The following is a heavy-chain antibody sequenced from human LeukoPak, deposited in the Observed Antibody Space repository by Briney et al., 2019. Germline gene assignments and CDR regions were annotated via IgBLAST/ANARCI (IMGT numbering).Heavy chain of an antibody. CDR3: ARPKTIQLDAMAV. J-gene: IGHJ6*04. D-gene: IGHD5-24*01. CDR1: GFILSSYS. CDR2: ISSSGSYI. Sequence: GGSLRLSCEASGFILSSYSMNWVCQAPGKGLEWVSSISSSGSYIFYADSVKGRFTISRDTAKNSLYLQMNSLRAEDTAVYYCARPKTIQLDAMAVWGKGTTVTVSP. V-gene: IGHV3-21*01.